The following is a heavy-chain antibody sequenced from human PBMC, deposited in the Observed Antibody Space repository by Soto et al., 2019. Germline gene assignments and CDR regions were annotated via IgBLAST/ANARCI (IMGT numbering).Heavy chain of an antibody. CDR2: IGAYTGNT. CDR3: ARNHIYGLSL. D-gene: IGHD4-17*01. Sequence: ASVKVSCKVYGYTFNSYDFTWVRQAPGQGLEWMGWIGAYTGNTNYAEKFQGRVSLTIDASTSTAYMELRSLTADDTARYYCARNHIYGLSLWAQGTMVPVSS. V-gene: IGHV1-18*01. CDR1: GYTFNSYD. J-gene: IGHJ3*01.